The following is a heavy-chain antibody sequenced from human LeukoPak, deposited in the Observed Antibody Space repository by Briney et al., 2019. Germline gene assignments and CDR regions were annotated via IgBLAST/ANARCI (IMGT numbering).Heavy chain of an antibody. V-gene: IGHV1-8*01. D-gene: IGHD2-15*01. CDR1: GYTFTSYD. CDR3: ARKGLLGSGKPWFDP. CDR2: MNPISGNT. Sequence: ASVKVSCKASGYTFTSYDINWVRQASGQGLEWMGWMNPISGNTASAQKFQGRVTMTTNTSTSTAYMELTGLRSEDTAMYFCARKGLLGSGKPWFDPWGQGTLVTVSS. J-gene: IGHJ5*02.